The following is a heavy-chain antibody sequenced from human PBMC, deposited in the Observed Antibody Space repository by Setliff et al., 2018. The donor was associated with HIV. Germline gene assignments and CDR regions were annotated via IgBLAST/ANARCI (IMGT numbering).Heavy chain of an antibody. CDR3: AIVKPYYDFWSGSHIGGYFQH. J-gene: IGHJ1*01. CDR1: GDTLTKLS. Sequence: SVKVSCKVSGDTLTKLSMHWVRQAPGQGLEWMGGFDPGEGETIYAQKFQGRVTMTDDTSPDTAYMELSSLRSEDTAIYYCAIVKPYYDFWSGSHIGGYFQHWGQGTLVTVS. D-gene: IGHD3-3*01. CDR2: FDPGEGET. V-gene: IGHV1-24*01.